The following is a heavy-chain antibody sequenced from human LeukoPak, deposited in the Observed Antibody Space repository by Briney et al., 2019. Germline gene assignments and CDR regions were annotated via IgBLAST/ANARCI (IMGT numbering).Heavy chain of an antibody. CDR1: GFTFSRYW. D-gene: IGHD2/OR15-2a*01. V-gene: IGHV3-74*01. Sequence: GGSLRLSCAASGFTFSRYWMHWLRQAPGKGPVWVSRISTDGSSTSYADSVKGRFTISRDNGKNTPYLQLNSLRAEDTAVYYCASYLTSIPSGMDVWGQGTTVTVSS. J-gene: IGHJ6*02. CDR2: ISTDGSST. CDR3: ASYLTSIPSGMDV.